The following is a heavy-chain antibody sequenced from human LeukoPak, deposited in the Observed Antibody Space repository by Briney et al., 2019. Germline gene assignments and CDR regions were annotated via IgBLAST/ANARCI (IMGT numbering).Heavy chain of an antibody. CDR2: ISYDGSNK. Sequence: PGGSLRLSCAASGFTFSSYAMHWVRQAPGKGLEWVAVISYDGSNKYYADSVKGRFTISRDNSKNTLYLQMNSLRADDTAVYYCARSGLYYYGSGSYYIPAYYYYYYMDVWGKGTTVTISS. CDR1: GFTFSSYA. V-gene: IGHV3-30*04. D-gene: IGHD3-10*01. CDR3: ARSGLYYYGSGSYYIPAYYYYYYMDV. J-gene: IGHJ6*03.